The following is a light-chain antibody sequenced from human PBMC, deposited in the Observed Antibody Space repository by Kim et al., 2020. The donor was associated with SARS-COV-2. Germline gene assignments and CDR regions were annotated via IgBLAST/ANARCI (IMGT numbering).Light chain of an antibody. CDR1: SGSIASNY. CDR3: QSYDSRILGDWV. CDR2: EDN. V-gene: IGLV6-57*04. Sequence: NFMLTQPHSVSESPGKTVTISCTRSSGSIASNYVQWYQQRPSSAPTTVIYEDNQRPSGVPDRFSGSIDSSSNSASLTISGLKTKDEADYYCQSYDSRILGDWVFGGGTQLTVL. J-gene: IGLJ3*02.